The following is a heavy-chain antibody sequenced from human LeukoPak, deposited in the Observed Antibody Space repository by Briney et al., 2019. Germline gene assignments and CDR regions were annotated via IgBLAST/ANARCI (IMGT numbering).Heavy chain of an antibody. Sequence: GESLQTSCKASGYNITRYWVARVRLMPGKGLEWMGIIYPGDSDTRYSPTFQGQVTISVDKSTSTAYLQWSSLKASDTAMYYCARQEYTTSSADFWGQGTLVTVSS. CDR2: IYPGDSDT. J-gene: IGHJ4*02. CDR3: ARQEYTTSSADF. CDR1: GYNITRYW. D-gene: IGHD2/OR15-2a*01. V-gene: IGHV5-51*01.